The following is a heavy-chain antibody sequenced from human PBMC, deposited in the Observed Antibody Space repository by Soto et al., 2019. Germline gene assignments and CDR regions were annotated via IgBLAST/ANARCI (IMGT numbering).Heavy chain of an antibody. CDR2: ISAYNGNT. CDR1: GYTFTSYG. V-gene: IGHV1-18*04. CDR3: AREGPRIVGATRYYYYYGMDV. Sequence: GASVKVSCKASGYTFTSYGISWVRQAPGQGLEWMGGISAYNGNTNYAQKLQGRVTMTTDTSTSTAYMELRSLRSDDTAVYYCAREGPRIVGATRYYYYYGMDVWGQGTTVTVSS. D-gene: IGHD1-26*01. J-gene: IGHJ6*02.